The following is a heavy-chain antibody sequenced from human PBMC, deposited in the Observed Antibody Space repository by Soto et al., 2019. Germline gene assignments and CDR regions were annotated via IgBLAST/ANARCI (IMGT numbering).Heavy chain of an antibody. V-gene: IGHV3-23*01. CDR3: AKDLRRDFWSGYSAY. D-gene: IGHD3-3*01. CDR2: ISGSGGST. Sequence: PGGSLRLSCAASGFTFSSYAMSWVRQAPGKGLEWVSAISGSGGSTYYADSVKGRFTISRDNSKNTLYLQMNSLRAEDTAVYYCAKDLRRDFWSGYSAYWGQGTLVTVSS. CDR1: GFTFSSYA. J-gene: IGHJ4*02.